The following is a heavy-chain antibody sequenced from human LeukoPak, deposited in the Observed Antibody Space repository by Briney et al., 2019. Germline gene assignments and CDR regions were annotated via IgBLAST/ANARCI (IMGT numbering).Heavy chain of an antibody. V-gene: IGHV3-21*04. CDR2: ITSNTNYI. CDR3: AKGLSGSYYDY. J-gene: IGHJ4*02. D-gene: IGHD1-26*01. CDR1: GFTFSSYS. Sequence: GGSLRLSCAASGFTFSSYSMNWVRQAPGTGLEWVSSITSNTNYIYYADSVKGRFTISRDNSKNTLYLQMNSLRAEDTAVYYCAKGLSGSYYDYWGQGTLVTVSS.